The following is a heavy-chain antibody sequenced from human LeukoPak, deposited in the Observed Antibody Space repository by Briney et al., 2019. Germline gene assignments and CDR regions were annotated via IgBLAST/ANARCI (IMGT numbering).Heavy chain of an antibody. CDR2: IIPILSTA. D-gene: IGHD3-16*01. V-gene: IGHV1-69*10. CDR1: GGTFSSYA. CDR3: ARDNDSRDPPHFDY. J-gene: IGHJ4*02. Sequence: SVKVSCKASGGTFSSYAISWVRQAPGQGLEWMGGIIPILSTANYAQKFRGRVTITADKSTRTAYMELSSLRPEDTAVYYCARDNDSRDPPHFDYWGQGTLVTVSS.